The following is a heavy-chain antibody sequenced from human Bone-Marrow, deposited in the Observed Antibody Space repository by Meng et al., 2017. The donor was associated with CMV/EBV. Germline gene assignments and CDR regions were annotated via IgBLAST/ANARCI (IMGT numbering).Heavy chain of an antibody. Sequence: SINSSTWTWIRPSPSRGLEWLGRTYFSSKWYNDSAPSVNSRITISPDTSKTPFSLQLTSVTPEDTAVYYCAREPCSGGDCLWFGPWGQGTLVTVSS. D-gene: IGHD2-21*02. CDR2: TYFSSKWYN. CDR3: AREPCSGGDCLWFGP. J-gene: IGHJ5*02. CDR1: SINSST. V-gene: IGHV6-1*01.